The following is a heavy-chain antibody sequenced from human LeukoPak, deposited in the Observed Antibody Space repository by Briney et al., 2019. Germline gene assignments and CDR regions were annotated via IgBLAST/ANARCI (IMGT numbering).Heavy chain of an antibody. Sequence: PSETLSLTCAVYGGSFSGYYWSWIRQPPGKGLEWIGEINHSGSTNYNPSLKSRVTTSVDTSKKQFSLKLSSVTAADTAVYYRASLGAVVAGWFDPWGQGTLVTVSS. J-gene: IGHJ5*02. D-gene: IGHD2-15*01. CDR2: INHSGST. V-gene: IGHV4-34*01. CDR1: GGSFSGYY. CDR3: ASLGAVVAGWFDP.